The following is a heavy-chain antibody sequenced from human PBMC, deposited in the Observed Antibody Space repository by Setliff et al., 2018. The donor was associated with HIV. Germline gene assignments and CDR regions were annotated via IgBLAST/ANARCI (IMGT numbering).Heavy chain of an antibody. V-gene: IGHV3-66*01. Sequence: PGGSLRLSCEASGFRVTDTYMAWVRQAPGKGLEWVTLIYKAGKTYYADFVKGRFTIARDDTKNTLYLQMDSLRAEDTAVYYCARGGANPSWFDSWGQGTLVTVSS. CDR1: GFRVTDTY. CDR2: IYKAGKT. J-gene: IGHJ5*01. CDR3: ARGGANPSWFDS. D-gene: IGHD3-16*01.